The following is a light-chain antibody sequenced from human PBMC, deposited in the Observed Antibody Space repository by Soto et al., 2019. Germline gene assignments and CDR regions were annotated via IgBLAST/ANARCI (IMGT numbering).Light chain of an antibody. V-gene: IGKV1-39*01. CDR2: AAS. CDR3: QQSYSTPPLT. Sequence: DIQMTQSPSSLSASLGDRVTITCRASQSISSYINRYQQKPGKAPKLLLYAASSLKSRVTSRFSGSRSGTDFTLTISSLQPEDFATYYCQQSYSTPPLTFGGGTKVEIK. J-gene: IGKJ4*01. CDR1: QSISSY.